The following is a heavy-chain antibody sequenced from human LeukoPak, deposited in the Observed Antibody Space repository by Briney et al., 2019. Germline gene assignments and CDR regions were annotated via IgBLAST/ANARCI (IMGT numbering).Heavy chain of an antibody. V-gene: IGHV4-39*07. D-gene: IGHD1-26*01. CDR1: GGSISSSSYY. J-gene: IGHJ4*02. CDR2: IYYSGST. CDR3: AREVYSGSSNY. Sequence: SETLSLTCTVSGGSISSSSYYWGWIRQPPGKGLEWIGSIYYSGSTYHNPSLKSRVTISVDTSKNQFSLKLSSVTAADTAVYYCAREVYSGSSNYWGQGTPVTVSS.